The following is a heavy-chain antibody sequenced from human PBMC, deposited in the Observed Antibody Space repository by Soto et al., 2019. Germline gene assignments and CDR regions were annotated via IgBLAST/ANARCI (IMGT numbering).Heavy chain of an antibody. Sequence: RLSCAASGFTFSSYAMNWVRQAPGKGLEWVSALSGSGGSTYYADSVKGRFTISRDNSKNTLYLQMYSLRAEDTAVYYCAKGGSPFWYYYYGMDVWGQGTTVTVSS. J-gene: IGHJ6*02. CDR2: LSGSGGST. V-gene: IGHV3-23*01. D-gene: IGHD3-3*01. CDR3: AKGGSPFWYYYYGMDV. CDR1: GFTFSSYA.